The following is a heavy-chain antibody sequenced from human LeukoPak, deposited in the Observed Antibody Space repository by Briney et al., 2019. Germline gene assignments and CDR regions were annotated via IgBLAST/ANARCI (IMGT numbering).Heavy chain of an antibody. J-gene: IGHJ4*02. Sequence: GGSLRLSCAASGFTFSSYWMNWARQAPGKGLEWVAVISYDGSNEFYADSVRGRFTISRDNSRNTVYLQMNSLRIEDTSVYYCAKVGGRKYYDFWSGYQSSFDYWGQGILVTVSS. V-gene: IGHV3-30*18. CDR2: ISYDGSNE. CDR3: AKVGGRKYYDFWSGYQSSFDY. D-gene: IGHD3-3*01. CDR1: GFTFSSYW.